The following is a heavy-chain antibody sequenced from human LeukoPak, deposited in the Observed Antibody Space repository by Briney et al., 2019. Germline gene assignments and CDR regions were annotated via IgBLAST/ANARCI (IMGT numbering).Heavy chain of an antibody. D-gene: IGHD3-10*01. V-gene: IGHV3-21*01. J-gene: IGHJ4*02. CDR3: VRDRSPGYFDY. CDR2: ISSDSSYI. Sequence: GSLRLSCVASGFTFSSYSMNWVRQAPGKGLEWVSSISSDSSYIYYADSLKRRLTISRDNAKNSLFLQMNSLRAEDTAVYYCVRDRSPGYFDYWGQGTLVTVSS. CDR1: GFTFSSYS.